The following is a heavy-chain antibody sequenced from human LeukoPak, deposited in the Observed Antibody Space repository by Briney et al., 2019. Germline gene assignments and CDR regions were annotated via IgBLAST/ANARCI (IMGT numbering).Heavy chain of an antibody. J-gene: IGHJ5*02. V-gene: IGHV1-18*04. D-gene: IGHD4-17*01. CDR3: ARVKQDGDYEGWFDP. CDR2: ISAYNGNT. Sequence: ASVKVSCKASGYTFTGYYMHWVRQAPGQGLEWMGWISAYNGNTNYAQKLQGRVTMTTDTSTSTAYMELRSLRSDDTAVYYCARVKQDGDYEGWFDPWGQATLVTVSS. CDR1: GYTFTGYY.